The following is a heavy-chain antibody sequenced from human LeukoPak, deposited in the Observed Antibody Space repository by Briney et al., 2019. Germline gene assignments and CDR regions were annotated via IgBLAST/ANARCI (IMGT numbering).Heavy chain of an antibody. CDR1: GFTFSSYA. J-gene: IGHJ6*03. D-gene: IGHD3-10*01. CDR2: IRGSGGST. Sequence: GGSLRLSCAASGFTFSSYAMSWVRQAPGKGLEWVSAIRGSGGSTYYADSVKGRFTISRDNSKNTLYLQMNSLRAEDTAVYHCAKTLDGSGSYYVWVRTHYYYYYMDVWGKGTTVTVSS. V-gene: IGHV3-23*01. CDR3: AKTLDGSGSYYVWVRTHYYYYYMDV.